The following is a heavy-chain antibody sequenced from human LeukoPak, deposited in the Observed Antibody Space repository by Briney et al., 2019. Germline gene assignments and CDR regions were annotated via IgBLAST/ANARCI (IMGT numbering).Heavy chain of an antibody. V-gene: IGHV1-69*13. Sequence: SVKVSCKASGGTFSSYAISWVRQAPGQGIECMGGIIPIFGTANYAQKFQGRVAITADESTSTAYMELSSLRSEDTAVYYCAREGGGYSYGLHYFDYWGQGTLVTVSS. CDR2: IIPIFGTA. CDR3: AREGGGYSYGLHYFDY. CDR1: GGTFSSYA. D-gene: IGHD5-18*01. J-gene: IGHJ4*02.